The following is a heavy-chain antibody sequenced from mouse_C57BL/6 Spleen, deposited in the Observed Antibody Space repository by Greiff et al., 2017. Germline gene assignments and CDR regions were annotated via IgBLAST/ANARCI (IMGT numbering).Heavy chain of an antibody. V-gene: IGHV1-64*01. CDR3: ASPFYYYGSSSFDY. D-gene: IGHD1-1*01. CDR2: IHPNSGST. J-gene: IGHJ2*01. CDR1: GYTFTSYW. Sequence: QVQLQQPGAELVKPGASVKLSCKASGYTFTSYWMHWVKQRPGQGLEWIGMIHPNSGSTNYNEKFKSKATLTVDKSSSTAYMQLSSLTSEDSAVYYCASPFYYYGSSSFDYWGQGTTLTVSS.